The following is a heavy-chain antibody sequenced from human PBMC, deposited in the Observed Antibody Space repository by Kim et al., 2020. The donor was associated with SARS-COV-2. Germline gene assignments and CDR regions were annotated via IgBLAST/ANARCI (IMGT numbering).Heavy chain of an antibody. Sequence: GGSLRLSCAASGFTFSSCAIHWVRQAPGKGLEWVAVISYDGSNKNYADSVKGRFTISRDNSKNTLYLQMNSLRAEDTARYYCARAPWSRLRGLTYSYYGMDVWGQGTTVTLSS. CDR3: ARAPWSRLRGLTYSYYGMDV. J-gene: IGHJ6*02. V-gene: IGHV3-30-3*01. CDR1: GFTFSSCA. CDR2: ISYDGSNK. D-gene: IGHD3-10*01.